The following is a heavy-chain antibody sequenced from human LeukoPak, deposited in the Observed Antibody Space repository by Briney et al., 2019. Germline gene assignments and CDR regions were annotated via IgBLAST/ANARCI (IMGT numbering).Heavy chain of an antibody. Sequence: SETLSLTCTVSGGSISSYYWSWIRQPPGKGLEWIGYIYYSGSTNYNPSLKSRVTISEDTSKNQFSLKLSSVTAADTAVYYCARADKAAAGLDYWGQGTLVTVSS. CDR3: ARADKAAAGLDY. J-gene: IGHJ4*02. V-gene: IGHV4-59*01. CDR2: IYYSGST. CDR1: GGSISSYY. D-gene: IGHD6-13*01.